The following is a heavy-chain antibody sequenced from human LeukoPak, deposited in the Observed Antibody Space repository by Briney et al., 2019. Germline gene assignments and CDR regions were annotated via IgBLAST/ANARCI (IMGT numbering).Heavy chain of an antibody. V-gene: IGHV3-48*03. CDR1: EFTFSSYD. J-gene: IGHJ3*02. CDR3: AGWTGIAARQRQAVI. CDR2: ISGSGSAI. Sequence: GGSLRLSCVASEFTFSSYDMNWVRQAPGKGLEWVSFISGSGSAIYYADSVKGRFTLSRDNAKNSLYLQMSSLRAEDTAVYYCAGWTGIAARQRQAVIWGQGTMVTVSS. D-gene: IGHD6-6*01.